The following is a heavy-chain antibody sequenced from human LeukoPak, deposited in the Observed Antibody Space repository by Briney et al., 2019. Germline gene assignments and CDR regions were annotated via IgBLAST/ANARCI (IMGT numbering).Heavy chain of an antibody. CDR1: GFTFGNYA. J-gene: IGHJ4*02. V-gene: IGHV3-23*01. CDR3: ARRSGIAVAGAFDY. D-gene: IGHD6-19*01. Sequence: GGSLRLSCAASGFTFGNYAMRWVRQAPGKGLEWVSGISGSGDSTYYADSVKGRFTISRDNSKNTLYLQMNSLRAEDTAVYYCARRSGIAVAGAFDYWGQGTLVTVSS. CDR2: ISGSGDST.